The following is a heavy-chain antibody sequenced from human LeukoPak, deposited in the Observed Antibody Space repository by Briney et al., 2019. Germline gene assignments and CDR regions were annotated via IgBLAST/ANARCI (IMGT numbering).Heavy chain of an antibody. CDR2: MNPNSGNT. V-gene: IGHV1-8*01. D-gene: IGHD3-9*01. CDR1: GYTFTSYD. J-gene: IGHJ4*02. Sequence: ASVKVSCKASGYTFTSYDINWVRQATGQGLEWMGWMNPNSGNTGYAQKFQGRVTMTRNTSISTAYMELSGLRSEDTAVYYCARASHVLRYFDWLRGGYYFDYWGQGTLVTVSS. CDR3: ARASHVLRYFDWLRGGYYFDY.